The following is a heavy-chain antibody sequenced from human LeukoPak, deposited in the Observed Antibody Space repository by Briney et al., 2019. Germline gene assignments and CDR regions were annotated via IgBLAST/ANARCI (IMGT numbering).Heavy chain of an antibody. D-gene: IGHD1-26*01. Sequence: ASVTVSCKASGYTSTSYGISWVRQAPGQGLEWMGWISAYDGNTNYAQKLQGRVTMTTDTSTSTAYMELRSLRSDDTAVYYCARDFGSYYFDYWGQGTLVTVSS. CDR1: GYTSTSYG. CDR3: ARDFGSYYFDY. J-gene: IGHJ4*02. V-gene: IGHV1-18*01. CDR2: ISAYDGNT.